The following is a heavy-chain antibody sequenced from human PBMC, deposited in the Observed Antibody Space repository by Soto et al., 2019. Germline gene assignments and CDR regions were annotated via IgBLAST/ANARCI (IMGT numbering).Heavy chain of an antibody. CDR1: GFSLSTSGVG. Sequence: QITLKESGPTLVKPTQTLTLTCTFSGFSLSTSGVGVGWIRQPPGKALEWLALIYWDVDKSYTPSLRPRLTITADTSKNQVVFTMIRMDPVDTATYYCAHAFRDNNEYCFDQWGQGTLVTVSS. J-gene: IGHJ4*02. D-gene: IGHD1-1*01. CDR2: IYWDVDK. V-gene: IGHV2-5*02. CDR3: AHAFRDNNEYCFDQ.